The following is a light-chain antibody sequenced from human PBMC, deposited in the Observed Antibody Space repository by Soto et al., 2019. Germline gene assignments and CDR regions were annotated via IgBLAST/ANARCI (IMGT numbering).Light chain of an antibody. CDR3: QQYYSHQTWT. CDR1: QGISSY. CDR2: AAS. Sequence: AIRMTQSPSSLSASTGDRVTITCRASQGISSYFAWYQQKPGKAPKLLIYAASTLQSGVPSRFSGSGSGTDFTLTISCLQSEDFATYYCQQYYSHQTWTFGQGTKVEIK. J-gene: IGKJ1*01. V-gene: IGKV1-8*01.